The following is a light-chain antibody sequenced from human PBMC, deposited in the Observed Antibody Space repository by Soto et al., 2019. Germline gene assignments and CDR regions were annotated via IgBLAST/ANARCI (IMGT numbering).Light chain of an antibody. CDR3: QQSNNWPYT. CDR2: GAS. J-gene: IGKJ2*01. V-gene: IGKV3-15*01. Sequence: EIVMTQPPATLSVSPGERATLSCRASQSVSHNLAWYQQKPGQAPRLLFYGASTRATGIPARFSGSGSGTDFTLTISSLQSEDFAVYYCQQSNNWPYTFGQGTKLEIK. CDR1: QSVSHN.